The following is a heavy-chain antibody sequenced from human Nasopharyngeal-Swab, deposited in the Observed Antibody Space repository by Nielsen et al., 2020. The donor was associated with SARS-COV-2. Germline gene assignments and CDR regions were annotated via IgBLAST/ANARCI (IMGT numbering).Heavy chain of an antibody. Sequence: ASVKVSCKASGYTFTSYAMNWVRQAPGQGLEWMGWINTNTGNPTHAQGFTGRFVFSLDTSVSTAYLQISSLKAEDTAVYYCARANAVLMVYAIAMGFWFDPWGQGTLVTVSS. CDR2: INTNTGNP. V-gene: IGHV7-4-1*02. CDR1: GYTFTSYA. D-gene: IGHD2-8*01. J-gene: IGHJ5*02. CDR3: ARANAVLMVYAIAMGFWFDP.